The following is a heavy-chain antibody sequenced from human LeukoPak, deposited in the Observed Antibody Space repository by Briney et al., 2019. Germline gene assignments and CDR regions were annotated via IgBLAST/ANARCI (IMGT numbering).Heavy chain of an antibody. CDR2: IRSKAYGGTT. CDR1: GFTFGDYA. J-gene: IGHJ6*03. CDR3: TRGYGSGSVIYYYYMDV. V-gene: IGHV3-49*03. D-gene: IGHD3-10*01. Sequence: GGSLRLSCTASGFTFGDYAMSWFRQAPGRGLEWVGFIRSKAYGGTTEYAASVKGRFTISRDDSKSIAYLQMNSLKTEDTAVYYCTRGYGSGSVIYYYYMDVWGKGTTVTVSS.